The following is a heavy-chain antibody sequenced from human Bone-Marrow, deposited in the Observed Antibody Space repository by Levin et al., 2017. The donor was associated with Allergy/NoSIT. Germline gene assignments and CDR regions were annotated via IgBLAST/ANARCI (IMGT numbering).Heavy chain of an antibody. CDR3: AKEQVAFGDYVFDY. J-gene: IGHJ4*02. CDR1: GFTFSAYG. Sequence: GESLKISCGGSGFTFSAYGMHWVRQAPGKGLEWVAVISNDGRNTHYGDSVRGRFTISRDNSNNTLFLQMNSLRVEDTAMYYCAKEQVAFGDYVFDYWGQGNLVTVSS. CDR2: ISNDGRNT. V-gene: IGHV3-30*18. D-gene: IGHD4-17*01.